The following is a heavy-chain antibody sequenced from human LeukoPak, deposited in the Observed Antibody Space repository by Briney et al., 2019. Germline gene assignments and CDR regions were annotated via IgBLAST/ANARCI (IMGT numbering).Heavy chain of an antibody. V-gene: IGHV3-23*01. CDR2: ISGSGGTT. CDR3: ANGPRGYFDY. D-gene: IGHD3-10*01. CDR1: GITSNSFG. Sequence: GGSLRLSCVASGITSNSFGMSWVRQAPGKGLEWFSSISGSGGTTYYADSVKGRFTISRDSSKNTMYLQINSLRAEDTAVYYCANGPRGYFDYWGQGTLVIVS. J-gene: IGHJ4*02.